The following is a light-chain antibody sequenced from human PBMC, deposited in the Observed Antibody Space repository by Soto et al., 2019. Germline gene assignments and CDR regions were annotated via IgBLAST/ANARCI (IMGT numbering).Light chain of an antibody. CDR1: NGDVGAYNY. CDR3: CSYTGTSTYVL. CDR2: AVT. V-gene: IGLV2-11*01. J-gene: IGLJ2*01. Sequence: QSALTQPRSVSGSPGQSVTISCTGTNGDVGAYNYVSWHQQHPGKVPKLIIYAVTKRPSGVPVRFSASKSGDTASLTISGLQADDEADYFCCSYTGTSTYVLFGGGTKLTVL.